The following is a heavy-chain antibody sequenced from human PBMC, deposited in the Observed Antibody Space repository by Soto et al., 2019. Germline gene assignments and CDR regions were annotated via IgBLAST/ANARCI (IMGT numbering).Heavy chain of an antibody. CDR1: GFTFSSYS. D-gene: IGHD3-22*01. V-gene: IGHV3-48*02. CDR2: ISSSSSTI. J-gene: IGHJ4*02. CDR3: ARGPKTYYYDSSGYYQPFDY. Sequence: EVQLVESGGGLVQPGGSLRLSCAASGFTFSSYSMNWVRQAPGKGLEWVSYISSSSSTIYYADSVKGRFTISRDNAKNSLYLQMNSLGDEDTAVYYCARGPKTYYYDSSGYYQPFDYWGQGTLVTVSS.